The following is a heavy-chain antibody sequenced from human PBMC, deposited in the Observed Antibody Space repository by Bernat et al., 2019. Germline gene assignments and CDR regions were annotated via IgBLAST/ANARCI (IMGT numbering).Heavy chain of an antibody. V-gene: IGHV3-23*01. CDR2: ISGSGGST. CDR3: AKDLGGLFGVVSAGIFDY. Sequence: EVQLLESGGGLVQPGGSLRLSCAASGFTFSSYAMSWVHQAPGKGLEWVSAISGSGGSTYYADSVKGRFTISRDNSKNTLYLQMNSLRAEDTAVYYCAKDLGGLFGVVSAGIFDYWGQGTLVTVSS. D-gene: IGHD3-3*01. CDR1: GFTFSSYA. J-gene: IGHJ4*02.